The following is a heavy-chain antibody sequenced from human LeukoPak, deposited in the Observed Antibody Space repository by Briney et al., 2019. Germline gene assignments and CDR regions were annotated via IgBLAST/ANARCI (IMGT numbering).Heavy chain of an antibody. CDR2: ISGDGGST. J-gene: IGHJ4*02. Sequence: GGSLRLSCAASGFTFSSYWMSWVRQAPGKGLEWVSAISGDGGSTYYADFVKGRFTISRDNSKNTLYLQMNSLRAEDTAIYYCARSIPYGTTWYGRSDYRGQGTLVTVSS. CDR3: ARSIPYGTTWYGRSDY. CDR1: GFTFSSYW. D-gene: IGHD6-13*01. V-gene: IGHV3-23*01.